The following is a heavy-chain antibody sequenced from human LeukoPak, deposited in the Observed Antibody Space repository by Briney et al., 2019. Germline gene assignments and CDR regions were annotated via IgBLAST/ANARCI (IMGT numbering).Heavy chain of an antibody. V-gene: IGHV1-18*01. CDR1: GYTFTSYG. J-gene: IGHJ6*02. Sequence: ASVKVSCKASGYTFTSYGISWVRQAPGQGLEWMGWISAYNGNTNYAQKLQGRVTMTTDTSTSTAYMELRSLRSEDTAVYYCASRSLGYCSSTSCYHNYYGMDVWGQGTTVTVSS. CDR2: ISAYNGNT. CDR3: ASRSLGYCSSTSCYHNYYGMDV. D-gene: IGHD2-2*01.